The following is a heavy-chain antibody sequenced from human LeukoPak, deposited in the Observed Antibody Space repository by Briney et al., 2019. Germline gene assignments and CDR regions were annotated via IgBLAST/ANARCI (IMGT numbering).Heavy chain of an antibody. CDR2: INHSGST. J-gene: IGHJ5*02. D-gene: IGHD3-22*01. CDR3: ARDRYYYDSSDPNWFDP. CDR1: GFTFSNAW. V-gene: IGHV4-34*01. Sequence: PGGSLRLSCAASGFTFSNAWMSWIRQPPGKGLEWIGEINHSGSTNYDPSLKSRVTISVDTSKNQFSLKLSSVTAADTAVYYCARDRYYYDSSDPNWFDPWGQGTLVTVSS.